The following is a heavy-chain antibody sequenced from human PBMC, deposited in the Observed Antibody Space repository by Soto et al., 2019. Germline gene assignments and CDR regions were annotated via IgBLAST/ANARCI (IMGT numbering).Heavy chain of an antibody. D-gene: IGHD3-3*01. J-gene: IGHJ6*03. CDR1: GFTFSSYW. V-gene: IGHV3-7*01. CDR2: IKQDGSEK. CDR3: ARKDFWSGGGYYYYYMDV. Sequence: EVQLVESGGGLVQPGGSLRLSCAASGFTFSSYWMSRVRQAPGKGLEWVANIKQDGSEKYYVDSVKGRFTISRDNAKNSLYLQMNSLRAEDTAVYYCARKDFWSGGGYYYYYMDVWGKGTTVTVSS.